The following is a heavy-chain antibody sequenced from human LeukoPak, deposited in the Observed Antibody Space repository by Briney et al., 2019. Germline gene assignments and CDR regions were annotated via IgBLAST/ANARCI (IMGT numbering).Heavy chain of an antibody. CDR2: ITGTGGST. Sequence: GGSLRLSCAASGFTFRSYDMSWVRQAPGKGLEWVSDITGTGGSTYYADSVKGRFTISRDNSKNTLYLQMNSLRDEDTAVYYCAKVKDTSGSRFDYWGQGTLVTVSS. CDR3: AKVKDTSGSRFDY. D-gene: IGHD3-22*01. V-gene: IGHV3-23*01. J-gene: IGHJ4*02. CDR1: GFTFRSYD.